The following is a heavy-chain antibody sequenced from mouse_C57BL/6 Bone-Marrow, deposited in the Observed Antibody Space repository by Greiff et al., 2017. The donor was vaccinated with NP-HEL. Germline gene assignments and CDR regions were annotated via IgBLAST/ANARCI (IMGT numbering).Heavy chain of an antibody. Sequence: VQLQESGAELVRPGASVTLSCKASGYTFTDYEMHWVKQTPVHGLEWIGAIDPETGGTAYNQKFKGKAILTADKSSSTAYMELRSLTSEDSAVYYCTRSGLDYWGQGTTLTVSS. CDR1: GYTFTDYE. V-gene: IGHV1-15*01. J-gene: IGHJ2*01. CDR3: TRSGLDY. CDR2: IDPETGGT.